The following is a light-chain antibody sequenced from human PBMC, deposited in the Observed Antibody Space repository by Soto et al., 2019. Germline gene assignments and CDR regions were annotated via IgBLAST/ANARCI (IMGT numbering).Light chain of an antibody. Sequence: DIVMTQSPDSLAVSLGERATINCKSSQSVLYSSNNKNYLAWYQQKPGQPPKLLIYWASTRESGVPDRFSGCGSGTDFTLTISSLQAEDVAVYYCQQYYSTPPTFGPGTKVDI. J-gene: IGKJ3*01. V-gene: IGKV4-1*01. CDR1: QSVLYSSNNKNY. CDR3: QQYYSTPPT. CDR2: WAS.